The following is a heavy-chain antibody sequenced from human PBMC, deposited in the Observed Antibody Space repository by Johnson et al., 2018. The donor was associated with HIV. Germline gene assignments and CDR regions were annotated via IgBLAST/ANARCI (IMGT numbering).Heavy chain of an antibody. J-gene: IGHJ3*01. CDR3: ATLTVRSRAFDL. D-gene: IGHD4-17*01. CDR1: GFTFENYG. CDR2: INWHGDTT. Sequence: VLLVESGGSVIRPGGSLRLSCVGTGFTFENYGMSWVRQAPGKGLQWVSGINWHGDTTTYADSVQGRFTVSRDNAKRSLYLQLSNLRAEDTALYYCATLTVRSRAFDLWGQGTLVTVSS. V-gene: IGHV3-20*04.